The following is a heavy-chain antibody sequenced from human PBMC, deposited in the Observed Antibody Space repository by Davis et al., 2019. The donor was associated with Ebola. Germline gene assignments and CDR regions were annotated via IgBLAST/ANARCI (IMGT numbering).Heavy chain of an antibody. V-gene: IGHV3-48*03. CDR2: ISSSGSTI. Sequence: GESLKISCAASGFTFSSYAMSWVRQAPGKGLEWVSYISSSGSTIYYADSVKGRFTISRDNAKNSLYLQMNSLRAEDTAVYYCAREPGRRITIFGVVTALDYWGQGTLVTGSS. CDR1: GFTFSSYA. CDR3: AREPGRRITIFGVVTALDY. J-gene: IGHJ4*02. D-gene: IGHD3-3*01.